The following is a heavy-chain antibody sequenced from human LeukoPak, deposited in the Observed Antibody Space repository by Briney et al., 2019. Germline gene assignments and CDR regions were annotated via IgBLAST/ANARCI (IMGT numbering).Heavy chain of an antibody. V-gene: IGHV4-34*01. CDR3: ARGPLGAHLSFNY. J-gene: IGHJ4*02. CDR1: GASLRDNY. CDR2: IHHGASS. Sequence: SETLSLTCAVSGASLRDNYWSWIRQPPGKGLEWIGEIHHGASSTYSPSLQSRVSMSLDTSKNQFSLRLTSVTAADTAVYYCARGPLGAHLSFNYWGQGTLVTVSS. D-gene: IGHD1-26*01.